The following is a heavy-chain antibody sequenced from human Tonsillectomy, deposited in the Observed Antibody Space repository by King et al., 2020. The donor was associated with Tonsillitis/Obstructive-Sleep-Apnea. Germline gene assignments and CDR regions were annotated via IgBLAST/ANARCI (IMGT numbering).Heavy chain of an antibody. V-gene: IGHV3-23*04. CDR2: ISGSGGSI. CDR1: GFTFSTYA. J-gene: IGHJ4*02. D-gene: IGHD3-22*01. CDR3: AKVAGSYYYDSSGYSTEGGFDN. Sequence: VQLVESGGGLVQPGGSLRLSYAASGFTFSTYAMSWVRQAPGKGLEWVSDISGSGGSIYYADSVKGRFTISRDNSKNTLYLQMNSLRAEDTAVYYCAKVAGSYYYDSSGYSTEGGFDNWGQGTLVTVSS.